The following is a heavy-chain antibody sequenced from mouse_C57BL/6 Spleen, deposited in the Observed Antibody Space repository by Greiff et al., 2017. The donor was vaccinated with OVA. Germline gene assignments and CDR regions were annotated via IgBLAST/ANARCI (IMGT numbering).Heavy chain of an antibody. J-gene: IGHJ2*01. CDR2: IDPETGGT. V-gene: IGHV1-15*01. Sequence: QVPLKPSGAELVRPGASVTLSCKASCYTFTDSAMHWVKHTPVPGLAWIGAIDPETGGTAYNQKFKGKAILTADKSSSTAYMELRSRTSEDSAVYYCTRWMGRDYWGQGTTLTVSS. D-gene: IGHD4-1*01. CDR3: TRWMGRDY. CDR1: CYTFTDSA.